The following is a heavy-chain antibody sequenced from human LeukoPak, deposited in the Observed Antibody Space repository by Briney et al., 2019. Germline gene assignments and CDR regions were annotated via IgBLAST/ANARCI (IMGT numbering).Heavy chain of an antibody. CDR3: ARGFPTYYYGSGGGDWFDP. CDR1: GGSISSGSYY. Sequence: PSETLSLTCTVSGGSISSGSYYWAWIRQPPGKGLEWIGYIYYSGSTYYNPSLKSRVTISVDTSKNQFSLKLSSVTAADTAVYYCARGFPTYYYGSGGGDWFDPWGQGTLVTVSS. CDR2: IYYSGST. J-gene: IGHJ5*02. D-gene: IGHD3-10*01. V-gene: IGHV4-30-4*08.